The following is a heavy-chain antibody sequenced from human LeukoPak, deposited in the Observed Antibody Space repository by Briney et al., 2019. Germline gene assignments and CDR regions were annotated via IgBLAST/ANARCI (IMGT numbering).Heavy chain of an antibody. D-gene: IGHD1-1*01. CDR2: IYYSGST. CDR1: GGSISSGDYC. V-gene: IGHV4-30-4*01. J-gene: IGHJ4*02. CDR3: ARRTENWNYFDY. Sequence: SQALSLTCTVSGGSISSGDYCWSWIRQPPGKGLEGIGYIYYSGSTYYHPSLKSRVTISVDTSKNQFSLKLSSVTAADTAVYYCARRTENWNYFDYWGQGTLVTVPS.